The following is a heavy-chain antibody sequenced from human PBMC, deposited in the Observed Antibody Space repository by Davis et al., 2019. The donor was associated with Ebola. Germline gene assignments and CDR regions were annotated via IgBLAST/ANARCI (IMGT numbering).Heavy chain of an antibody. CDR2: INPNSGGT. CDR3: ARRERITMVRGVLGNPGGDY. J-gene: IGHJ4*02. V-gene: IGHV1-2*06. CDR1: GYTFTGYY. D-gene: IGHD3-10*01. Sequence: ASVKVSCKASGYTFTGYYMHWVRQAPGQGLEWMGRINPNSGGTNYAQKFQGRVTMTRDTSISTAYMELSRLRSDDTAVYYCARRERITMVRGVLGNPGGDYWGQGTLVTVSS.